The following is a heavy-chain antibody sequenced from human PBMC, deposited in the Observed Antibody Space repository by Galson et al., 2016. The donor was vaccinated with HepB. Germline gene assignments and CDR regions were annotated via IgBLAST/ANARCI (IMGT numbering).Heavy chain of an antibody. D-gene: IGHD3-9*01. Sequence: SLRLSCAASGFSFSRYAMHWVRQAPGKGLEWVAVISHEGRKKYYADSVKGRFTISRDNSKNSLDLQMSTLRADDTAVYFCAKEGGSRYFDWLLNNESFQHWGQGTLVTVSS. J-gene: IGHJ1*01. V-gene: IGHV3-30*18. CDR3: AKEGGSRYFDWLLNNESFQH. CDR1: GFSFSRYA. CDR2: ISHEGRKK.